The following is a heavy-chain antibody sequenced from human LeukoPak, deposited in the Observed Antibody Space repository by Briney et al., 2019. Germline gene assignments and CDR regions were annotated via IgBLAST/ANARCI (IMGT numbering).Heavy chain of an antibody. D-gene: IGHD6-13*01. V-gene: IGHV4-61*02. CDR3: ARVSSSWYQDWYFDL. J-gene: IGHJ2*01. Sequence: SETLSLTCTVSGASITSGLYYWNWIRQPAGKGLEWIGRIETSGNTNYKPSLKSRVTISVDTSKNQFSLKLSSVTAADTAVYYCARVSSSWYQDWYFDLWGRGTLVTVSS. CDR1: GASITSGLYY. CDR2: IETSGNT.